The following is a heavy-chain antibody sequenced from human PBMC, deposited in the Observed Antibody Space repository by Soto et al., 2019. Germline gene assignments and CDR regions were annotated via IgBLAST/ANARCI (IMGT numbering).Heavy chain of an antibody. J-gene: IGHJ6*02. V-gene: IGHV1-2*04. CDR2: INPNSGGT. CDR1: GYTFTGYY. D-gene: IGHD2-15*01. CDR3: ARERGDAVVVVAATRSDYYYSMDV. Sequence: ASVKVSCKASGYTFTGYYMHWVRQAPGQGLEWMGWINPNSGGTNYAQKFQGWVTMTRDTSISTAYMELSRLRSDDTGVCYSARERGDAVVVVAATRSDYYYSMDVWGQETTVTVSS.